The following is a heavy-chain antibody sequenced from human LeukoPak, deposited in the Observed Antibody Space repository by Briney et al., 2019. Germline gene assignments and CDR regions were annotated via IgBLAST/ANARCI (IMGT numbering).Heavy chain of an antibody. J-gene: IGHJ4*02. V-gene: IGHV4-38-2*02. Sequence: SETLSLTCTVSGYSNSSGYYWGWIRPPPGKGLEWIGSIYHSGRTFYNPSLKSRVTISVDTSKNQFSLKLTSVTAADTAVYYCARGRYYFDYWGQGTLVTVSS. CDR1: GYSNSSGYY. CDR2: IYHSGRT. CDR3: ARGRYYFDY.